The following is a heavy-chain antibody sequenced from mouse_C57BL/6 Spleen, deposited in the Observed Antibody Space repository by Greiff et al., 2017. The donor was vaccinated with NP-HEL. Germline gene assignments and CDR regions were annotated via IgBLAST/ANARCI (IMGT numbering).Heavy chain of an antibody. CDR1: GFTFSSYG. CDR3: ARVRDYDVNWYFDV. J-gene: IGHJ1*03. CDR2: ISSGGSYT. V-gene: IGHV5-6*01. Sequence: EVKLVESGGDLVKPGGSLKLSCAASGFTFSSYGMSWVRQTPDKRLEWVATISSGGSYTYYPDSVKGRFTISRDKSKNTMYLQMSSLKSEDTAMYYCARVRDYDVNWYFDVWGTGTTVTVSS. D-gene: IGHD2-4*01.